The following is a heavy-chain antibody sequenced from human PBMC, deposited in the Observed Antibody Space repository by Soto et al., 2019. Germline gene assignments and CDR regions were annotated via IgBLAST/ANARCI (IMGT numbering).Heavy chain of an antibody. D-gene: IGHD6-19*01. Sequence: HPGGSLRLSCAASGFTFSSYAMHWVRQAPGKGLEWVAVISYDGSNKYYADSVKGRFTISRDNSKNTLYLQMNSLRAEDTAVYYCARDGSAVAGPYYFDYWGQGTLVTVSS. CDR3: ARDGSAVAGPYYFDY. CDR1: GFTFSSYA. V-gene: IGHV3-30-3*01. CDR2: ISYDGSNK. J-gene: IGHJ4*02.